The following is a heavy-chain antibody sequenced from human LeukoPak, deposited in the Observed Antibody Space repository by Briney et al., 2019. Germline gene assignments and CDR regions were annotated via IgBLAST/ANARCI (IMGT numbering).Heavy chain of an antibody. V-gene: IGHV1-2*02. CDR1: GYTFTGYY. CDR3: ARGRNYYYYMDV. J-gene: IGHJ6*03. Sequence: ASVKVSCKASGYTFTGYYMHWVRQAPGQALEWMGWINPNSGGTNYAQKFQGRVTMTRDTSISTAYMELSRLRSDDTAVYYCARGRNYYYYMDVWGKGTTVTVSS. CDR2: INPNSGGT.